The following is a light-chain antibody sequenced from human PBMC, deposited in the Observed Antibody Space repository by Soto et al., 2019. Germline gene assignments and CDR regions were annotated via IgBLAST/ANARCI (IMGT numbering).Light chain of an antibody. CDR2: WAS. J-gene: IGKJ4*01. V-gene: IGKV4-1*01. CDR3: QQYYSSPRT. CDR1: QTVLYRSNNMNY. Sequence: DIVMTQSQDSLAVSLGERATINCKSSQTVLYRSNNMNYLSWYQQKPGQPPKLLIYWASTRESGVPDRFSGSGSGTDFTLTISSLQAEDVAVYYCQQYYSSPRTFGGGTKVEIK.